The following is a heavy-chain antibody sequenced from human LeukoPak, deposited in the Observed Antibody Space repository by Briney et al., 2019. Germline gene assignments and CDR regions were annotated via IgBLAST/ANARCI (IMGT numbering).Heavy chain of an antibody. V-gene: IGHV3-9*01. CDR2: ISWNSGSV. D-gene: IGHD6-13*01. J-gene: IGHJ6*02. CDR1: GFTFDDYG. CDR3: AKDIAAATNYGMDV. Sequence: QPGRSLRLSCAASGFTFDDYGMHWVRHAPGKGLEWVSGISWNSGSVGYADSVKGRFTISRDNAKNSLYLQMNSLRGEDTALYYCAKDIAAATNYGMDVWGQGTTVTVSS.